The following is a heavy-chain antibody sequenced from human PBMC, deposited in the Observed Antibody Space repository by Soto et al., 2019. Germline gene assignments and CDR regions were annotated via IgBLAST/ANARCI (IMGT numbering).Heavy chain of an antibody. CDR3: SRDFASGGYDF. D-gene: IGHD5-12*01. CDR2: LSDGGSS. V-gene: IGHV3-53*01. Sequence: PGGSLRLSCAASGFSVSSTYMSWVRQAPGKGLEWVSTLSDGGSSHYADSVTGRFSVSRDNSKNTLYLQMSGLRADDTAIYYCSRDFASGGYDFRGQGTQVTVSS. J-gene: IGHJ4*02. CDR1: GFSVSSTY.